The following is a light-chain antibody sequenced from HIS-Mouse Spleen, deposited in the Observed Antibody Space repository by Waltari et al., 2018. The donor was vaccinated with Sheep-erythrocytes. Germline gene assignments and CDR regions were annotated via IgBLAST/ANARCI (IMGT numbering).Light chain of an antibody. CDR1: SSNMGNSY. V-gene: IGLV1-51*01. J-gene: IGLJ1*01. CDR2: DNN. Sequence: QSVLTQPPSVSAAPGQKVTISCSGSSSNMGNSYVSWYQQLPGTAPKLLIYDNNKRPSGIPDRFSGSKSGTSATLGITGLQTGDEADYYCGTWDSSLSAYVFGTGTKVTVL. CDR3: GTWDSSLSAYV.